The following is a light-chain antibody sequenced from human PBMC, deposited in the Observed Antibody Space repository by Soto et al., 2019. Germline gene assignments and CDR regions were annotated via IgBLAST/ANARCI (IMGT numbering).Light chain of an antibody. V-gene: IGKV2-30*01. Sequence: DVVLTQSPLSLPVTLGQPASISCRSGQSLVYSDGNTYLNWFHQRPGQSPRRLIYKVSNRDSGVPDRFSGSGSGTDFTLRISRVEAEDVGVYFCMQGTHWPLTFGGGTKVEIK. CDR2: KVS. CDR3: MQGTHWPLT. CDR1: QSLVYSDGNTY. J-gene: IGKJ4*01.